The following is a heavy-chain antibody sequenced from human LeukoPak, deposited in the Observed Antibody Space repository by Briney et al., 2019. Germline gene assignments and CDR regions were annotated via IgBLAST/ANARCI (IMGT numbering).Heavy chain of an antibody. V-gene: IGHV3-30*18. CDR3: AKDSRYSSSWGDGLDY. CDR2: ISHDGSNK. CDR1: GFTFSRYG. D-gene: IGHD6-13*01. Sequence: PGGSLRLSCAASGFTFSRYGMHWVRQAPGKGLEWVAVISHDGSNKYYADSVKGRFTISRDNSKNTLYLQMNSLRAEDTAVYYCAKDSRYSSSWGDGLDYWGQGTLVTVSS. J-gene: IGHJ4*02.